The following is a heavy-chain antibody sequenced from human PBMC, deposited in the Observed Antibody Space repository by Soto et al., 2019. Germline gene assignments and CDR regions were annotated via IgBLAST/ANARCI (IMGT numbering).Heavy chain of an antibody. Sequence: SETLSLTCTVSGGSISSSGDYGGWKRQPPGKGLEWIGSIYYSGSTYYNPSLKSRVTISVDTSKNQFSLKLSSVTAADTAVYYCARLFSCSGGSCYLRTGYYYGMDVWGQGTTVTVSS. J-gene: IGHJ6*02. CDR1: GGSISSSGDY. D-gene: IGHD2-15*01. V-gene: IGHV4-39*01. CDR3: ARLFSCSGGSCYLRTGYYYGMDV. CDR2: IYYSGST.